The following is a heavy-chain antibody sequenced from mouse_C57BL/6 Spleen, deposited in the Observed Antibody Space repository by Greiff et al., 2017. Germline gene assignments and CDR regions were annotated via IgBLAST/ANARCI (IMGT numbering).Heavy chain of an antibody. J-gene: IGHJ3*01. CDR2: IRNKANNHAT. Sequence: DVKLQESGGGLVQPGGSMKLSCAASGFTFSDAWMDWVRQSPEKGLEWVAEIRNKANNHATYYAESVKGRFTISRDDSKSSVYLQMNSLRAEDTGIYYCTRGGYYGNYAWFAYWGQGTLVTVSA. CDR1: GFTFSDAW. V-gene: IGHV6-6*01. D-gene: IGHD2-1*01. CDR3: TRGGYYGNYAWFAY.